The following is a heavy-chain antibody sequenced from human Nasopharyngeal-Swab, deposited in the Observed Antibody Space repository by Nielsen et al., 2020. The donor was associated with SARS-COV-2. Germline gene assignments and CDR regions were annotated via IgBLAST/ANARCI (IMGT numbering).Heavy chain of an antibody. J-gene: IGHJ6*03. CDR3: ASTDCSGGSCYSHYYYYMDV. V-gene: IGHV4-59*13. CDR2: IYYSGST. D-gene: IGHD2-15*01. Sequence: PGKGLEWIGYIYYSGSTNYNHSLKSRVTISVDTSKNQFSLKLSYVTAADTAVYYCASTDCSGGSCYSHYYYYMDVWGKGTTVTSP.